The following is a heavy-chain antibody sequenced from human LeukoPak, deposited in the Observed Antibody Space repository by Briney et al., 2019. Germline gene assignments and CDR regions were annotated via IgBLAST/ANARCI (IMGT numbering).Heavy chain of an antibody. Sequence: PSETLSLTCTVSGGSISSSSYYWGWIRQPPGKGLEWIGSIYYSGSTYYNPSLKSRVTISVDTSKNQFSLKLSSVTAADTAVYYCARDERSILWFGEFLFDYWGQGTLVTVSS. J-gene: IGHJ4*02. CDR1: GGSISSSSYY. CDR3: ARDERSILWFGEFLFDY. CDR2: IYYSGST. D-gene: IGHD3-10*01. V-gene: IGHV4-39*07.